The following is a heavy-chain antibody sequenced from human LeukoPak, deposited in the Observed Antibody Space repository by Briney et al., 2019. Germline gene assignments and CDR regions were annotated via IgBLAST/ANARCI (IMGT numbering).Heavy chain of an antibody. CDR1: EYTFTGYY. J-gene: IGHJ2*01. CDR3: ASERTYYYFDL. Sequence: GASVKVSCKASEYTFTGYYFHWVRQAPGQGLEWMGRFNPNSGGTEYEQKFQGRVTMTRDTSISTAYMELSSLRSDDTAVYYCASERTYYYFDLWGRGTLVTVSS. D-gene: IGHD3-10*01. V-gene: IGHV1-2*06. CDR2: FNPNSGGT.